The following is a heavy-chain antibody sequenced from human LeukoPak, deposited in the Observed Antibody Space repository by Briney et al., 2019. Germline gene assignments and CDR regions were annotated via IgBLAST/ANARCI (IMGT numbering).Heavy chain of an antibody. D-gene: IGHD3-9*01. J-gene: IGHJ6*03. CDR1: GFTFSSYS. Sequence: GGSLRLSCAASGFTFSSYSMNWVRQAPGKGLEWVSAISGSGGSTYYADSVKGRFTISRDNSKNTLCLQMNSLRAEDTAVYYCAKDQSLPYYDILTGYQYYYYYMDVWGKGTTVTVSS. V-gene: IGHV3-23*01. CDR2: ISGSGGST. CDR3: AKDQSLPYYDILTGYQYYYYYMDV.